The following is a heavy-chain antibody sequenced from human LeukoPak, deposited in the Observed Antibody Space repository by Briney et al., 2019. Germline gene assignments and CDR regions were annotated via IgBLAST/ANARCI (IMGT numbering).Heavy chain of an antibody. CDR1: GGSFSGYY. V-gene: IGHV4-34*01. D-gene: IGHD5-18*01. CDR3: ARALGYSYGYFYYGMDV. Sequence: SETLSLTCAVYGGSFSGYYWSWIRQPPGKGLEWIGEINHSGSTNYNPSLESRVTISVDTSKNQFSLKLSSVTAADTAVYYCARALGYSYGYFYYGMDVWGQGTTVTVSS. J-gene: IGHJ6*02. CDR2: INHSGST.